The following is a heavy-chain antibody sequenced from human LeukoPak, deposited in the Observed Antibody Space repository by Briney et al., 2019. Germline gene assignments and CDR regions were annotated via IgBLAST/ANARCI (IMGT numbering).Heavy chain of an antibody. J-gene: IGHJ4*02. Sequence: ASVKVSCKASGYTFTGYYMHWVRQAPGQGLEWMGWINPNSGGTNYAQKFQGRVTMTRDTSISTAYMELSRLRSDDTAVYYCARDRVNWNPREEVGYWGQGTLVTVSS. V-gene: IGHV1-2*02. CDR3: ARDRVNWNPREEVGY. D-gene: IGHD1-20*01. CDR2: INPNSGGT. CDR1: GYTFTGYY.